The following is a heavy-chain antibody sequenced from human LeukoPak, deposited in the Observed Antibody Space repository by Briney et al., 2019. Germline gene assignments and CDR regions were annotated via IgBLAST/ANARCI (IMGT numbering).Heavy chain of an antibody. CDR1: GFTFSSYA. J-gene: IGHJ4*02. CDR2: ISGDNPGT. Sequence: GGSLRLSCVASGFTFSSYAMSWVRQTPGKGLEWVSAISGDNPGTYHADSVKGRFTISRDSSKNTLHLQMNSLRAEDTAVYYCARGRQVDRYYFDYWGQGTLVTVSS. V-gene: IGHV3-23*01. D-gene: IGHD3/OR15-3a*01. CDR3: ARGRQVDRYYFDY.